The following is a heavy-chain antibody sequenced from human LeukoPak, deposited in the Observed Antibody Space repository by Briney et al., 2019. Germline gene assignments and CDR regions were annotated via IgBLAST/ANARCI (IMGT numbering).Heavy chain of an antibody. CDR1: GGSFSGYY. J-gene: IGHJ4*02. CDR3: ARIADSSGYYYDY. V-gene: IGHV4-34*01. Sequence: PSETLSLTCAVYGGSFSGYYWSWIRQPPGRGLEWIGSIHYDGATYYNPSLQSRVTMSVDTSKNQVSLKLRSGTAADTAVYYCARIADSSGYYYDYWGQGTLVTVSS. CDR2: IHYDGAT. D-gene: IGHD3-22*01.